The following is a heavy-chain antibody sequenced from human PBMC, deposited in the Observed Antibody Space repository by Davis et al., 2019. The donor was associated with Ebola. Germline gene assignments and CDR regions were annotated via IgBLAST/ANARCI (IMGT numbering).Heavy chain of an antibody. CDR2: FDPEDGET. J-gene: IGHJ4*02. V-gene: IGHV1-24*01. CDR3: APSLGGKLERPSFG. D-gene: IGHD1-1*01. CDR1: GYTLTELS. Sequence: ASVKVSCKVSGYTLTELSMHWVRQAPGKGLEWMGGFDPEDGETIYAQKFQGRVTMTEDTSTDTAYMELSSLRSEDTAVYYCAPSLGGKLERPSFGWGQGTLVTVSS.